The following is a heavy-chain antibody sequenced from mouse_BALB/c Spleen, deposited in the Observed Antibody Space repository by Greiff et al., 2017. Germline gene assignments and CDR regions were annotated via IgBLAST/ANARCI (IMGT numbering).Heavy chain of an antibody. D-gene: IGHD1-2*01. Sequence: VQLQQSGPSLVKPSQTLSLTCSVTGDSITSGYWNWIRKFPGNKLEYMGYISYSGSTYYNPSLKSRISITRDTSKNQYYLQLNSVTTEDTATYYCARITTATHWYFDVWGAGTTVTVSS. V-gene: IGHV3-8*02. CDR1: GDSITSGY. CDR3: ARITTATHWYFDV. CDR2: ISYSGST. J-gene: IGHJ1*01.